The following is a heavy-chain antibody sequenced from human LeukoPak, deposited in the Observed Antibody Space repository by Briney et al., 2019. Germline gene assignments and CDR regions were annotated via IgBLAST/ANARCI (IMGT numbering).Heavy chain of an antibody. Sequence: SETLSLTCAVSGYSISSGYYWGWIRPPPGKGLEWIGIIYHSGSTYYNPSLKSRVTISVDTSKNQFSLKLSSVTAADTAVYYCARDDPPLKRNDYWGQGTLVTVSS. CDR2: IYHSGST. J-gene: IGHJ4*02. CDR1: GYSISSGYY. D-gene: IGHD3-9*01. V-gene: IGHV4-38-2*02. CDR3: ARDDPPLKRNDY.